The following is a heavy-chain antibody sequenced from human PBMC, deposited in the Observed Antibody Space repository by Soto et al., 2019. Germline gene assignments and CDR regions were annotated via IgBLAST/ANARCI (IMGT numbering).Heavy chain of an antibody. CDR3: ARLPSSGWYDYYYGMDV. Sequence: GESLKISCKGSGYSFTSYWIGWVRQMPGKGLERMGIIYPGDSDTRYSPSFQGQVTISADKSISTAYLQWSSLKASDTAMYYCARLPSSGWYDYYYGMDVWGQGTTVTVSS. J-gene: IGHJ6*02. V-gene: IGHV5-51*01. CDR1: GYSFTSYW. D-gene: IGHD6-19*01. CDR2: IYPGDSDT.